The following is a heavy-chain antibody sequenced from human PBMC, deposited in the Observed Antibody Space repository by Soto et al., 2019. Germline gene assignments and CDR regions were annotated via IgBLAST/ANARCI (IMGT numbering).Heavy chain of an antibody. V-gene: IGHV4-39*01. D-gene: IGHD3-3*02. Sequence: SETLSLTCTVSGGSISSSSYYWGWIRQPPGKGLEWIGSIYYSGSTYYNPSLKSRVTISVDTSKNQFSLKLGSVTAADTAVYYCARHSQVTNRVAFPFDPWGQGTLVTVSS. CDR3: ARHSQVTNRVAFPFDP. J-gene: IGHJ5*02. CDR1: GGSISSSSYY. CDR2: IYYSGST.